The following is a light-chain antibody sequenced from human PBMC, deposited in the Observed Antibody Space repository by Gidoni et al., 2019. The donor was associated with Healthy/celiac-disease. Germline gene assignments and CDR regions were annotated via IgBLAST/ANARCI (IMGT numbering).Light chain of an antibody. CDR1: RSAVWSYNL. J-gene: IGLJ3*02. CDR2: EGS. V-gene: IGLV2-23*01. Sequence: QSALTQPASVSGSHGQSITISCTGTRSAVWSYNLVSWYQQHPGKAPKPMIYEGSERHSGVSNRFSGSKSGNTAFLTLSGLQSEDEADYYCCSYAGSSTPWVFGGGTKLTVL. CDR3: CSYAGSSTPWV.